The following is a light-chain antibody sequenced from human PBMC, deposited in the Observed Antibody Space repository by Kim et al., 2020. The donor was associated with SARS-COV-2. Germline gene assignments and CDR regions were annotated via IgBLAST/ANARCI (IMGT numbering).Light chain of an antibody. V-gene: IGKV3-15*01. J-gene: IGKJ2*01. CDR1: QTVRIN. CDR2: GAS. CDR3: QQYDNWPPYT. Sequence: VSPGERATLCCRPSQTVRINFACYQQKHGQAPRLHSYGASTRATDIPASFSGSASGTEFTLTISSLQSEDFAVYYCQQYDNWPPYTFGQGTKLEI.